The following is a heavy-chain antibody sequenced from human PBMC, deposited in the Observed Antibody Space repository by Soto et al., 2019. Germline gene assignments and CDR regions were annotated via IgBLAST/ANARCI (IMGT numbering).Heavy chain of an antibody. V-gene: IGHV3-23*01. CDR2: ISGSGGST. Sequence: GGSLRLSCAASGFTFSSYAMSWVRQAPGKGLEWVSAISGSGGSTYYADSVRGRFTISRDNSKNTLYLQMNSLRAEDTAVYYCAKDSADTGARRYYYDSSGYYLYDYWGQGTLVTVSS. CDR3: AKDSADTGARRYYYDSSGYYLYDY. CDR1: GFTFSSYA. J-gene: IGHJ4*02. D-gene: IGHD3-22*01.